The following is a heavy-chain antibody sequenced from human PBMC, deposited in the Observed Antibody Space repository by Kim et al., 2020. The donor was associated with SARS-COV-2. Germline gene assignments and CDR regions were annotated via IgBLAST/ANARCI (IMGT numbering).Heavy chain of an antibody. CDR1: GGSFTNYY. V-gene: IGHV4-59*08. J-gene: IGHJ4*02. CDR3: ASHRDTGFFQY. CDR2: VYSSGST. Sequence: SETLSLTCIVSGGSFTNYYWSWIRQPPGKSLEWIGYVYSSGSTNYNPSLKSRLTISMDTSKRHFSLTLTSVTATDTAAYFCASHRDTGFFQYWVQGALVT. D-gene: IGHD3-10*01.